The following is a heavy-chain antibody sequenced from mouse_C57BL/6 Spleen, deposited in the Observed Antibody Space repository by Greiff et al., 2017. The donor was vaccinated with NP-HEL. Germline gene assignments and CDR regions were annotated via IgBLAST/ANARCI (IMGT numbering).Heavy chain of an antibody. Sequence: EVMLVESGGGLVQPGGSLSLSCAASGFTFTDYYMSWVRQPPGKALEWLGFIRNKANGYTTEYSASVQGRFTISRDNSQSILYLQMNALRAEDSATYYCARYGYDGGLDYWGQGTTLTVSS. CDR3: ARYGYDGGLDY. CDR2: IRNKANGYTT. J-gene: IGHJ2*01. V-gene: IGHV7-3*01. D-gene: IGHD2-2*01. CDR1: GFTFTDYY.